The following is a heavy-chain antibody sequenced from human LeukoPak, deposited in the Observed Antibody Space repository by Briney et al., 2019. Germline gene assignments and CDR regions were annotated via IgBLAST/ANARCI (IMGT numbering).Heavy chain of an antibody. D-gene: IGHD4-17*01. Sequence: GGSLRLSCAASGFTFSDYYMTWIRQAPGKGLEWVSYISSIGITIYYADSVKGRFAISRDNAKNSLYLQMNSLRAEDTAVYYCAKAYSSYGDFVYWGQGTLVTVSS. V-gene: IGHV3-11*01. CDR2: ISSIGITI. CDR3: AKAYSSYGDFVY. CDR1: GFTFSDYY. J-gene: IGHJ4*02.